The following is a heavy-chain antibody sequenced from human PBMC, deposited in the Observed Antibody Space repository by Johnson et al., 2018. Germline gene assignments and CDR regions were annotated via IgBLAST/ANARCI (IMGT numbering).Heavy chain of an antibody. Sequence: VQLVQSGGGLVKPGGSLRLSCAASGFTFSSYSMNWVRQAPGKGLEWVSSISSSSSYISYADSVKGRFTISRDNTKNSLYLQMNSLRAEDTAVYYCSRNYDYGDYYYYMDVWGKGTTVTVSS. V-gene: IGHV3-21*01. CDR3: SRNYDYGDYYYYMDV. J-gene: IGHJ6*03. D-gene: IGHD4-17*01. CDR1: GFTFSSYS. CDR2: ISSSSSYI.